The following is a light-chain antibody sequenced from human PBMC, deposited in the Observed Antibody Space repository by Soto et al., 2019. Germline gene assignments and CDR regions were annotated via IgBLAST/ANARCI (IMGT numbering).Light chain of an antibody. CDR2: GAS. V-gene: IGKV3-15*01. CDR3: QEYNNWPWT. J-gene: IGKJ1*01. Sequence: EIVLTQSPGTLSVSQGERATLSCRPSQSVSSKLAWYQQKPGKAPRLLFYGASTGASGIPARFSGSGSETEFTLSISSLQAEDFAYYYWQEYNNWPWTFGQGTKVEIK. CDR1: QSVSSK.